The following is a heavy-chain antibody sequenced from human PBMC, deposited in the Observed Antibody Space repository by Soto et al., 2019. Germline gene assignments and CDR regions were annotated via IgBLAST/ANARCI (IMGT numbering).Heavy chain of an antibody. Sequence: EVQLVESGGGLVQPGGSLRLSCAASGFRFSSYWMHWVRQAPGKGLVWVSHINTDGSYTTYAAFAKGRFTDPSYNAKSTVHLRMNSLRAQFTAVHYCTRGGCTKTSCYIREFWGQGTLIAVCS. CDR1: GFRFSSYW. J-gene: IGHJ4*02. V-gene: IGHV3-74*01. D-gene: IGHD2-2*02. CDR2: INTDGSYT. CDR3: TRGGCTKTSCYIREF.